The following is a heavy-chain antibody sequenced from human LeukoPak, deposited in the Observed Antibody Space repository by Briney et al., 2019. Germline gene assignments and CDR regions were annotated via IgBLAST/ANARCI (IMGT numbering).Heavy chain of an antibody. CDR3: ARGLFYPRFWPYYYYYYMDV. V-gene: IGHV1-8*01. CDR2: MNPNSGNT. Sequence: ASVKVSCKASGYTFTSYDINWVRQATGQGLEWMGWMNPNSGNTGYAQKFQGRVTMIRNTSISTAYMELSSLRSEDTAVYYCARGLFYPRFWPYYYYYYMDVWGKGTTVTVSS. D-gene: IGHD3-3*01. J-gene: IGHJ6*03. CDR1: GYTFTSYD.